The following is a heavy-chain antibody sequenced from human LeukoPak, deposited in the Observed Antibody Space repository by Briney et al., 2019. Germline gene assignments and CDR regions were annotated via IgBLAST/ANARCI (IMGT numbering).Heavy chain of an antibody. V-gene: IGHV3-48*01. CDR2: ISSSSSTI. CDR3: ARDVYGSGKNWFDP. CDR1: GFTFSSYS. J-gene: IGHJ5*02. D-gene: IGHD3-10*01. Sequence: GGSLRLSCAASGFTFSSYSMNWVRQAPGKGLEWVSYISSSSSTIYYADSVKGRVTISRDNAKKSLYLQMNSLRGEDTAVYYCARDVYGSGKNWFDPWGQGTLVTVSS.